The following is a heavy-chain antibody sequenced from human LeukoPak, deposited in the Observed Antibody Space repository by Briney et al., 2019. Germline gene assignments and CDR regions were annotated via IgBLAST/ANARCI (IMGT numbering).Heavy chain of an antibody. CDR2: ISHSGST. CDR3: ARDKVTTFYY. J-gene: IGHJ4*02. Sequence: SETLSLTCAVYGGSFSGYYWSWIRQPPGKGLEWIGEISHSGSTNYNPSLKSRVTISVDTSKNQFSLKLSSVTAADTAVYYCARDKVTTFYYWGQRPLVTVS. D-gene: IGHD4-17*01. V-gene: IGHV4-34*01. CDR1: GGSFSGYY.